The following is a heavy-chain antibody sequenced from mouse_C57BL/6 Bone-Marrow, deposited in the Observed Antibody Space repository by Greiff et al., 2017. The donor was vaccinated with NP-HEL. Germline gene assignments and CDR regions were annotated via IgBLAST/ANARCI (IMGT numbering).Heavy chain of an antibody. V-gene: IGHV5-4*01. J-gene: IGHJ3*01. CDR1: GFTFSSYA. D-gene: IGHD4-1*01. CDR3: ARDKGLGRAWFAY. Sequence: EVKLEESGGGLVKPGGSLKLSCAASGFTFSSYAMSWVRQTPEKRLEWVATISDGGSYTYYPDNVKGRFTISRDNAKNNLYLQMSHLKSEDTAMYYCARDKGLGRAWFAYWGQGTLVTVSA. CDR2: ISDGGSYT.